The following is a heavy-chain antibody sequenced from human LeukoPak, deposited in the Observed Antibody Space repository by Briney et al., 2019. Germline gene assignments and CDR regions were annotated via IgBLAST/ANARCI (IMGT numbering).Heavy chain of an antibody. Sequence: GESLRISCKASGYNFTPYWIGWVRQMPGKGLEWMGIIYPGDSDTRYSPSFQGQVTISAGKSISTAYLQWSSLKASDTAMYYCARRNYYDSSGPYSGAFDIWGQGTMVTVSS. CDR1: GYNFTPYW. CDR3: ARRNYYDSSGPYSGAFDI. J-gene: IGHJ3*02. V-gene: IGHV5-51*01. D-gene: IGHD3-22*01. CDR2: IYPGDSDT.